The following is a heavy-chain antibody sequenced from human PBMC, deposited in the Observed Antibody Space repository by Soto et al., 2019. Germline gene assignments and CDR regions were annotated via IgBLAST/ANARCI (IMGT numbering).Heavy chain of an antibody. J-gene: IGHJ4*02. CDR3: AAYRRGEEGRGY. D-gene: IGHD6-19*01. CDR2: YSDSA. Sequence: WTWIRQPPGKGLEWIGDYSDSASYSPSLKSRVTISADTSKNQFSLNLSSVTAADTAVYYCAAYRRGEEGRGYWGQGTLVTVSS. V-gene: IGHV4-59*08.